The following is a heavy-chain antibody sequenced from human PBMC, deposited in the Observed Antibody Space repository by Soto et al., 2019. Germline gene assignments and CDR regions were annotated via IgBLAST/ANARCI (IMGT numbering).Heavy chain of an antibody. D-gene: IGHD2-15*01. CDR2: IYSGGST. V-gene: IGHV3-53*01. Sequence: SLRLSCAASGFTVSSNYMSWVRQAPGKGLEWVSVIYSGGSTYYADSVKGRFTISRDNSKNTLYLQMNSLRAEDTAVYYCARDRRYCSGGSCYSAWFDPWGQGTLVTVSS. J-gene: IGHJ5*02. CDR1: GFTVSSNY. CDR3: ARDRRYCSGGSCYSAWFDP.